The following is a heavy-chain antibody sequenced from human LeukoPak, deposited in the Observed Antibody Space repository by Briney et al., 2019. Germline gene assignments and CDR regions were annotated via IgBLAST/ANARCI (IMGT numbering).Heavy chain of an antibody. J-gene: IGHJ4*02. CDR3: ARIQEYSYGFDY. CDR2: IYYSGST. V-gene: IGHV4-30-4*01. D-gene: IGHD5-18*01. Sequence: PSQTLSLTFTVSGGSISSGGYYWSWIRQPPGKGLEWIGYIYYSGSTYYNPSLKSRVTISVDTSKNQFSLKLSSVTAADTAVYYCARIQEYSYGFDYWGQGTLVTVSS. CDR1: GGSISSGGYY.